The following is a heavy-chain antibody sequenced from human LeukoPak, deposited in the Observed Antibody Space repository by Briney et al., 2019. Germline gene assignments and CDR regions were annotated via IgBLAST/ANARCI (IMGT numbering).Heavy chain of an antibody. J-gene: IGHJ4*02. V-gene: IGHV4-34*01. D-gene: IGHD3-9*01. CDR3: ARRRIRYFDWLPFDY. Sequence: PSETLSLTCAVYGGSFSGYYWSWIRQPPGKGLEWMGEINHSGSTNYNPSLKSRVTISVDTSKNQFSLKLSSVTAADTAVYFRARRRIRYFDWLPFDYWGQGTLVTVSS. CDR1: GGSFSGYY. CDR2: INHSGST.